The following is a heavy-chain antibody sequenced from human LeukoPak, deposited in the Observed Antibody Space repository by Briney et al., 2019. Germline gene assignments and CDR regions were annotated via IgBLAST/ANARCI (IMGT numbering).Heavy chain of an antibody. D-gene: IGHD3-22*01. CDR3: AKDYYDSSGYIHWPNY. J-gene: IGHJ4*02. CDR2: ISPSGGGT. Sequence: GGSLRLSCAASGFTFRNYGMNWVRQAPGKGLEWVSGISPSGGGTYYADSVKGRFTISRDNSKNTLYLQMNSLRAEDTAVYYCAKDYYDSSGYIHWPNYWGQGTLVTVSS. V-gene: IGHV3-23*01. CDR1: GFTFRNYG.